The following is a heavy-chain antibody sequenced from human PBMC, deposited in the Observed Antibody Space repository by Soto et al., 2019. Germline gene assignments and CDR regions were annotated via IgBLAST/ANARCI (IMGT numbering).Heavy chain of an antibody. V-gene: IGHV3-15*01. CDR2: IKSIAAGGTT. J-gene: IGHJ4*02. CDR3: TTAPFDDFDY. Sequence: EVQLVESGGGLVEPGGSLRVSCAASGFTFSNAWMSWVRQAPGKGLEWVGRIKSIAAGGTTDYAAPVQVRVTISRDDSKNTLYLKMSSLKTEDTAVYYCTTAPFDDFDYWGQETLVTVSS. CDR1: GFTFSNAW.